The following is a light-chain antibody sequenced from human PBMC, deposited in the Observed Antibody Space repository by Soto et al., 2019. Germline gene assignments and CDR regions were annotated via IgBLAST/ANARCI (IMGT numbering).Light chain of an antibody. Sequence: QSALTQPASVSGSPGQSITISCTGTSSDIGFSNYVSWYQQYPGKPPKLIIYEVRNRPSGISNRFSGSKSGKTASLTISGLQPEDEADYYCNSFTTRSTPLFGGGTKLTVL. CDR2: EVR. V-gene: IGLV2-14*01. J-gene: IGLJ2*01. CDR1: SSDIGFSNY. CDR3: NSFTTRSTPL.